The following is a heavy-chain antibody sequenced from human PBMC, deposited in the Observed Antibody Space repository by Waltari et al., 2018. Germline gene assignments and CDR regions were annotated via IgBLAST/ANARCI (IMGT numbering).Heavy chain of an antibody. D-gene: IGHD6-6*01. V-gene: IGHV4-34*01. J-gene: IGHJ4*02. CDR2: INHSGNT. Sequence: QVQLQQWGTGLLKPSETLSLTCAVYGGALSDNYWIWLRQPPGKGLEWIGEINHSGNTNYNSSLKSRVTISIHTSINQFSLKLSSVTAADTSVYYCARVGYSSSSGNYLDHWGQGTLVTVSS. CDR3: ARVGYSSSSGNYLDH. CDR1: GGALSDNY.